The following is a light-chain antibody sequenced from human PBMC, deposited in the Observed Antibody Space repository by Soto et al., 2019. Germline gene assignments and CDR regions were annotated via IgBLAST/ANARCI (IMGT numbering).Light chain of an antibody. CDR2: AAS. Sequence: EIVLTQSPATLSLSPGERATLSCRASQSVSSSHLAWYQHKPGQAPRLLIYAASSRATGSPDRFSGTGSGTEFTLTINSLQAEDSAVYYCQQYYNWPRTFGQGTRLEIK. J-gene: IGKJ5*01. V-gene: IGKV3D-15*01. CDR3: QQYYNWPRT. CDR1: QSVSSSH.